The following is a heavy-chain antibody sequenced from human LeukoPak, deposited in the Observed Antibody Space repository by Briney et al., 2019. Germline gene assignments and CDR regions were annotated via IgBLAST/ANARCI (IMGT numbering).Heavy chain of an antibody. CDR3: ARDLGTNDAFDI. V-gene: IGHV3-53*01. D-gene: IGHD7-27*01. CDR2: IYSGGST. CDR1: GFTVSTTY. Sequence: GGSLRLSCAASGFTVSTTYMSWVRQAPGKGLEWVSIIYSGGSTYYAHSVKGRYTISRDNSKNTVYLQMNSLRAEDTAVYYCARDLGTNDAFDIWGQGTMLTVSS. J-gene: IGHJ3*02.